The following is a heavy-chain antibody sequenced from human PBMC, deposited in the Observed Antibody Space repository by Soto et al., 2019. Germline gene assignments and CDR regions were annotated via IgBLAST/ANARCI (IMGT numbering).Heavy chain of an antibody. J-gene: IGHJ6*02. D-gene: IGHD2-15*01. CDR1: GYSVSSSHYY. V-gene: IGHV4-39*01. CDR3: APLTVSLSGPYGIHV. CDR2: MFYSGLT. Sequence: ETLSLTCSVSGYSVSSSHYYWAWIRQPPGKGLEWIGSMFYSGLTYYNPSLKSRVTLSVDTSKNHFSVRLNSVTAADTAVYYCAPLTVSLSGPYGIHVWGQGTTVTVSS.